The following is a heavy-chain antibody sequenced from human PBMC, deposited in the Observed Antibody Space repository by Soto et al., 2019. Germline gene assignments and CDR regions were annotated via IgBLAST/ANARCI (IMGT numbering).Heavy chain of an antibody. CDR3: AKDLPIAVAANPAVDY. J-gene: IGHJ4*02. D-gene: IGHD6-19*01. CDR1: GFTFSSYA. CDR2: ISGSGGST. V-gene: IGHV3-23*01. Sequence: GGSLRLSCAASGFTFSSYAMSWVRQAPGKGLEWVSAISGSGGSTYYADSVKGRFTISRDNSKNTLYLQMNSLRAEDTAVYYCAKDLPIAVAANPAVDYWGQGTLVTVSS.